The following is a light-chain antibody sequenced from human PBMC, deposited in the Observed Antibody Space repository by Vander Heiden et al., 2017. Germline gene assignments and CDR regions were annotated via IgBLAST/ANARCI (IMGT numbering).Light chain of an antibody. CDR1: QSISGW. CDR2: DAS. J-gene: IGKJ1*01. V-gene: IGKV1-5*01. Sequence: PSTLSASGGDRVTITWRASQSISGWLAWYQQKPGKAPKLLIYDASSLESGVPSRFSGSGSGTEFTLTISGLQPDDIATYYCQQYNTYWTFGQGTKVEIK. CDR3: QQYNTYWT.